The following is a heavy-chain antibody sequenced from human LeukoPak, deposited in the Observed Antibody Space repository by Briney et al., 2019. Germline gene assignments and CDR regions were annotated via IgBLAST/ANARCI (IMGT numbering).Heavy chain of an antibody. D-gene: IGHD5-18*01. Sequence: ASVKVSCKVSGYTLTELSMHWVRQAPGKGLEWMGGFDPEDGETIYAQKFQGRVTMTEDTSTDTAYMELSSLRSEDTAVYYCATRFHTAIVTDYYYYYYMDVWGKGTTVTVSS. CDR2: FDPEDGET. CDR1: GYTLTELS. V-gene: IGHV1-24*01. CDR3: ATRFHTAIVTDYYYYYYMDV. J-gene: IGHJ6*03.